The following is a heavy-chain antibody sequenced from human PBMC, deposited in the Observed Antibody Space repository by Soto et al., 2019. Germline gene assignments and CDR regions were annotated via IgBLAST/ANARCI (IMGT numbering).Heavy chain of an antibody. D-gene: IGHD6-6*01. CDR2: IYYSGST. J-gene: IGHJ4*02. CDR3: ARVGGVAARTFDY. Sequence: SETLSLTCTVSGGSIYDFYWSWIRQPPGKGLEWIGYIYYSGSTDYNPSLKGRVTISVDTSKNQFSLKLRSVTAADTAVYYCARVGGVAARTFDYWGQGTLVTDSS. CDR1: GGSIYDFY. V-gene: IGHV4-59*01.